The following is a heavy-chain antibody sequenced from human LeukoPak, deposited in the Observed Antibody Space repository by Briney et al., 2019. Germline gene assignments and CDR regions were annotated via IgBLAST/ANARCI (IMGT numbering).Heavy chain of an antibody. Sequence: SGGSLRLSCAASGFTFSSYAMHWVRQAPGKGLEWVAVISYDGSNKYYADSVKGRFTISRDNSKNTLYLQMNSLRAEDTAVYYCAPPDTAMVADLDYWGQGTLVTVSS. CDR3: APPDTAMVADLDY. J-gene: IGHJ4*02. V-gene: IGHV3-30-3*01. CDR2: ISYDGSNK. CDR1: GFTFSSYA. D-gene: IGHD5-18*01.